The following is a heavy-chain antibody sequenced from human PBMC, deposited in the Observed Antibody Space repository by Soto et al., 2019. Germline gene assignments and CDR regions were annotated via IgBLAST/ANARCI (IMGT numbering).Heavy chain of an antibody. Sequence: PGGSLRLSCAASGFTFSSYSMNWVRQAPGKGLEWVSSISSRSSYIYYADSVKGRFTISRDNAKNSLYLQMNSLRAEDTAVYYCARGDYDILTGPQIGYYYYGMDVWGQGTTVTVSS. J-gene: IGHJ6*02. CDR1: GFTFSSYS. V-gene: IGHV3-21*01. CDR2: ISSRSSYI. CDR3: ARGDYDILTGPQIGYYYYGMDV. D-gene: IGHD3-9*01.